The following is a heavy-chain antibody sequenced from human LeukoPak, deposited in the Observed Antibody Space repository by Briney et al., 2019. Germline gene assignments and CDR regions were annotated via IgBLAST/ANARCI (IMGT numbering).Heavy chain of an antibody. CDR2: STSDGSST. CDR3: ASGGTMVRGVIFY. CDR1: GLPGGGRW. D-gene: IGHD3-10*01. Sequence: QPGGTLRLVCSPSGLPGGGRWMQGPREALWVGLAWASRSTSDGSSTSYADSVKGRFTISRDNAKNTLYLQMNSLRAEDTAVYYCASGGTMVRGVIFYWGQGTLVTVSS. J-gene: IGHJ4*02. V-gene: IGHV3-74*01.